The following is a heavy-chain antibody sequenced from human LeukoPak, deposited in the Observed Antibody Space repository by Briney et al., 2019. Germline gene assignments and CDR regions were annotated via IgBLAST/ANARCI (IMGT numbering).Heavy chain of an antibody. J-gene: IGHJ2*01. CDR2: IKQDGSEK. V-gene: IGHV3-7*03. CDR3: AKGVVGAPYWYFDL. D-gene: IGHD1-26*01. CDR1: GFTFSSYW. Sequence: GGSLRLSCAASGFTFSSYWMSWVRQAPRKGLEWVANIKQDGSEKYYVDSVKGRFTISRDNAKNSLYLQMNSLRAEDTALYYCAKGVVGAPYWYFDLWGRGTLVTVSS.